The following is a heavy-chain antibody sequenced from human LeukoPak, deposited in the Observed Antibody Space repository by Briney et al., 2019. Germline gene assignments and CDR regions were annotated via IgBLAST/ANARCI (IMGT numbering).Heavy chain of an antibody. CDR1: GGSFSGYY. CDR2: INHSGST. Sequence: SGTLSLTCAVYGGSFSGYYWSWIRQPPGKGLEWIGEINHSGSTNYNPSLKSRVTISVDTSKNQFSLKLSSVTAADTAVYYCASRIAVAGDYWGQGTLVTVSS. J-gene: IGHJ4*02. D-gene: IGHD6-19*01. V-gene: IGHV4-34*01. CDR3: ASRIAVAGDY.